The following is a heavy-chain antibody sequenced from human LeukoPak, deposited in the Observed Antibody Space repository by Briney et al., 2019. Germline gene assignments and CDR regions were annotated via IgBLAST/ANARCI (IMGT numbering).Heavy chain of an antibody. V-gene: IGHV4-39*01. CDR2: IYYSGST. D-gene: IGHD2-15*01. CDR3: ARRVVAARSVEYYFDY. CDR1: GGSISSTSYY. Sequence: SETLSLTCTVSGGSISSTSYYWGRIRQPPGQGLEWIGSIYYSGSTYYNPSLKSRVTISVDTSKNQFSLKLSSVTAADTAVYYCARRVVAARSVEYYFDYWGQGTLVTVSS. J-gene: IGHJ4*02.